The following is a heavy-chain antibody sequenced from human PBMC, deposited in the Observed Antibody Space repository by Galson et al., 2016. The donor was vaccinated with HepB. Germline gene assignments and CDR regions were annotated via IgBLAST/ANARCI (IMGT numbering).Heavy chain of an antibody. CDR3: ARVFTMVRGVTNTFYYYGMDV. CDR1: GYTFTDYY. D-gene: IGHD3-10*01. V-gene: IGHV1-2*02. Sequence: SVKVSCKASGYTFTDYYMHWVRQAPGRGLEWMGWINPNSGGTNYAQKFQGRVTMTRDTSISTAYMELSGLKSDDTAVYYCARVFTMVRGVTNTFYYYGMDVWGQGTTVTVS. J-gene: IGHJ6*02. CDR2: INPNSGGT.